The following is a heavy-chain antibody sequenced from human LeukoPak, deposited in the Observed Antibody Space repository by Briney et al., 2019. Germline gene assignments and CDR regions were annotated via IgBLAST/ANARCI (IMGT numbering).Heavy chain of an antibody. CDR2: VQYDGSNI. V-gene: IGHV3-30*02. D-gene: IGHD2-2*01. Sequence: GGSLRLSCAASGFTFSSYGMHWVRQAPRKGVECVAFVQYDGSNIYYSDSVKGRFTISRDNSKNTLYLQMNSLRVEDTAVYYCATHCSGTSCHRDYWGQGTLVTVSS. CDR3: ATHCSGTSCHRDY. J-gene: IGHJ4*02. CDR1: GFTFSSYG.